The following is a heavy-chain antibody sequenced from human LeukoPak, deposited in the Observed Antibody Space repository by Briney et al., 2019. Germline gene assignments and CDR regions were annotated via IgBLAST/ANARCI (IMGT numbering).Heavy chain of an antibody. CDR1: GFTFTAYY. CDR3: VREGNELLSKNFDY. J-gene: IGHJ4*02. V-gene: IGHV1-2*02. CDR2: INPHSGGT. D-gene: IGHD2-21*02. Sequence: ASVTVSCKASGFTFTAYYIHWLRQAPGQGLEWMGYINPHSGGTSSPQKFQGRVTMTTDTSISAAYMELSSLISDDTAMYYCVREGNELLSKNFDYWGQGTLVTVSS.